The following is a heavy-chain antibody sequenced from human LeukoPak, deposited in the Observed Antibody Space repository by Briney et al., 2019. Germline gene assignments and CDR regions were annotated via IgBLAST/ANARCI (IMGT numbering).Heavy chain of an antibody. CDR3: ARSESKYYDILTGYSGSTWFDP. J-gene: IGHJ5*02. CDR1: GGSISSYY. V-gene: IGHV4-59*12. D-gene: IGHD3-9*01. CDR2: IYHSGST. Sequence: SETLSLTCTVSGGSISSYYWSWLRQPPGKGLEWIGYIYHSGSTYYNPSLKSRVTISVDRSKNQFSLKLSSVTAADTAVYYCARSESKYYDILTGYSGSTWFDPWGQGTLVTVSS.